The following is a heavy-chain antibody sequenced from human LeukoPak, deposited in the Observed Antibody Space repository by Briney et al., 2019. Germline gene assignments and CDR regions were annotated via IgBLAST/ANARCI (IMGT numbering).Heavy chain of an antibody. V-gene: IGHV1-18*01. D-gene: IGHD3-9*01. CDR1: SYTFIRYG. J-gene: IGHJ4*01. CDR2: ITAYNGNT. CDR3: ARAGYDTLTLAPDPANDY. Sequence: ASVKVSCKASSYTFIRYGINWVRQGPGQGLEWMGWITAYNGNTNYAQKLQGRVTMTTDTSTSTAYMELRSLRSDDTAVYYCARAGYDTLTLAPDPANDYWGQGTLVTVSS.